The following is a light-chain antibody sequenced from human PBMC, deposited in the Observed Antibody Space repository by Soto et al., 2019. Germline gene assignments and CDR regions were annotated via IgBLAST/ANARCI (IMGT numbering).Light chain of an antibody. CDR1: QAIGNY. CDR3: LQHTSYAYT. CDR2: AAS. V-gene: IGKV1-17*01. Sequence: IQLTQSPSSLYASVGDRVTVTCRASQAIGNYLDWFQQKPGKAPDHLISAASTVRSGVPSRFSGSESCTEFTLTISGLQPEDFATYYCLQHTSYAYTFGQGTKLEVK. J-gene: IGKJ2*01.